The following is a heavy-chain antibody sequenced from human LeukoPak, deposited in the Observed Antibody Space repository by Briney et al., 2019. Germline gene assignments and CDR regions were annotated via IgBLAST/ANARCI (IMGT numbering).Heavy chain of an antibody. D-gene: IGHD2-21*01. CDR2: IYYSGST. J-gene: IGHJ4*02. CDR1: GGSISGSDYY. Sequence: SETLSITCTVSGGSISGSDYYWGWIRQPPGKGLEWIGSIYYSGSTYYNPSLKSRVTISVDPSKNQFSLKLSSVTAADTAVYYYARHPALVMPDHWGQGTLVTVSS. CDR3: ARHPALVMPDH. V-gene: IGHV4-39*01.